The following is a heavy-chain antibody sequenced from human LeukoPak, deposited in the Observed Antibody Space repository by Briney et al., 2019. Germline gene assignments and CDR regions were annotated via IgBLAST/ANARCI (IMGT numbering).Heavy chain of an antibody. J-gene: IGHJ4*02. V-gene: IGHV1-3*01. CDR1: GYTFTSYA. CDR3: ARVGGRYYYDSSGYHFDY. CDR2: INAGNGNT. D-gene: IGHD3-22*01. Sequence: ASVKVSCKASGYTFTSYAMHWVRQAPGQRLEWMGWINAGNGNTKYSQKFQGRVTITRDTSASTAYMKLSSLRSEDTAVYYCARVGGRYYYDSSGYHFDYWGQGTLVTVST.